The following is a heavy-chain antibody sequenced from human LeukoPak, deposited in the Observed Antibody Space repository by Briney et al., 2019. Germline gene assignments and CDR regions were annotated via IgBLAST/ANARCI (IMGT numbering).Heavy chain of an antibody. CDR1: GGTFSSYV. D-gene: IGHD2-2*01. CDR2: IIPIFGTA. CDR3: CVVVPGTMDV. Sequence: ASVKVSCKASGGTFSSYVINWVRQAPGQGLEWMGGIIPIFGTANYAQKFQGRVTITADKSTSTAYMELSSLRSDDTAVYYCCVVVPGTMDVWGKGTTVTVSS. J-gene: IGHJ6*03. V-gene: IGHV1-69*06.